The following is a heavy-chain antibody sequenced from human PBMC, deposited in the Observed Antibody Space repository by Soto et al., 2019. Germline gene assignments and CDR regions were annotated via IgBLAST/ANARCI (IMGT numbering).Heavy chain of an antibody. CDR2: IYYSGNT. V-gene: IGHV4-59*01. CDR1: GDSISSYY. CDR3: ARDQGIGASGPFDY. D-gene: IGHD6-13*01. J-gene: IGHJ4*02. Sequence: QVQLQESGPGLIKPSETLSLTCTVSGDSISSYYWSWIRQPPGKGLEWIGFIYYSGNTNYNPSLKSRVTMSIDTSKYQFSRKLSSVTAADTAVYYCARDQGIGASGPFDYWGLGSLVTVSS.